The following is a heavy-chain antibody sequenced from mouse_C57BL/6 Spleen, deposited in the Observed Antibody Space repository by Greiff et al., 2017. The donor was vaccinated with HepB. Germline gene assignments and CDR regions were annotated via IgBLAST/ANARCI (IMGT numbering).Heavy chain of an antibody. CDR3: ARNIYYYVSSWYFDV. D-gene: IGHD1-1*01. J-gene: IGHJ1*03. CDR1: GFTFSDYG. V-gene: IGHV5-17*01. CDR2: ISSGSSTI. Sequence: EVQVVESGGGLVKPGGSLKLSCAASGFTFSDYGMHWVRQAPEKGLEWVAYISSGSSTIYYADTVKGRFTISRDNAKNTLFLQMTSLRSEDTAMYYCARNIYYYVSSWYFDVWGTGTTVTVSS.